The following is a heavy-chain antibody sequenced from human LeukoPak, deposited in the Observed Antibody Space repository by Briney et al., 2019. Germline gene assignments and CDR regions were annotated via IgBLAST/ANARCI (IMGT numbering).Heavy chain of an antibody. CDR1: GFTFSSYA. J-gene: IGHJ4*02. V-gene: IGHV3-30-3*01. Sequence: GGSLRLSCAASGFTFSSYAMHWVRQAPGKGLEWVAVISYDGSNKYCADSVKGRFTISRDNAKNTLYLQMNSLRAEDTAVYYCARGAHVLMVYAPFDYWGQGTLVTVSS. D-gene: IGHD2-8*01. CDR2: ISYDGSNK. CDR3: ARGAHVLMVYAPFDY.